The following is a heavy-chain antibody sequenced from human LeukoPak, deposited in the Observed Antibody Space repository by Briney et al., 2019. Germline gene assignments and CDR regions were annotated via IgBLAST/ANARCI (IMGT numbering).Heavy chain of an antibody. V-gene: IGHV4-59*08. CDR2: ISYGGAT. J-gene: IGHJ4*02. D-gene: IGHD1-26*01. CDR1: GGSISSYY. CDR3: ARHGGTLDYFDY. Sequence: SETLSLTCTVSGGSISSYYWSWIRQPPGKGLEWIGYISYGGATSYNPSLKRRVTISVDSPKNRVSLRLSSLTAADTALYYCARHGGTLDYFDYGGPGSLVTVSS.